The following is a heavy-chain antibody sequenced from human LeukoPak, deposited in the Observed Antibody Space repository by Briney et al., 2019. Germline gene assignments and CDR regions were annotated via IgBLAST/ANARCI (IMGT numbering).Heavy chain of an antibody. CDR3: ARNDAFDI. Sequence: PSETLSLTCTVSGGSISSYYWSWLRQPPGKGLEWIGYIYYSGSTNYNPSLKSRVTISVDTSKNQSSLKLSSVTAADTAVYYCARNDAFDIWGQGTMVTVSS. V-gene: IGHV4-59*01. J-gene: IGHJ3*02. CDR1: GGSISSYY. CDR2: IYYSGST.